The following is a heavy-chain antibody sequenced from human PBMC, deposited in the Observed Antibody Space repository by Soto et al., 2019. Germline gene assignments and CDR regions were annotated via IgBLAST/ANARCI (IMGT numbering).Heavy chain of an antibody. V-gene: IGHV4-59*01. CDR3: ARGEDAFFYYGLDV. CDR1: GGSITSSY. CDR2: IYDTGISGYTPST. J-gene: IGHJ6*02. Sequence: SETLSLTCTVSGGSITSSYWSWIRRPPGKGLEWIAYIYDTGISGYTPSTSYNPSFTSRVTMSVDTSKSQFSLKLTSVTAADTAVYYCARGEDAFFYYGLDVWGQGITVT.